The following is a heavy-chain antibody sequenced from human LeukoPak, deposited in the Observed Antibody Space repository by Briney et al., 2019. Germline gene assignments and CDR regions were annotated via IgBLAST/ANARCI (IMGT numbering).Heavy chain of an antibody. CDR3: ARVGGDTVTNRY. CDR1: GYTFTGYY. D-gene: IGHD2-21*01. J-gene: IGHJ4*02. Sequence: ASVKLSCKASGYTFTGYYMHWVRQAPGPGLEWMGWINSNRGGTNYAQQSQSRVTITRDTSISTAYMELSRLRSDDTAVFYCARVGGDTVTNRYWGQGTMVGVCS. CDR2: INSNRGGT. V-gene: IGHV1-2*02.